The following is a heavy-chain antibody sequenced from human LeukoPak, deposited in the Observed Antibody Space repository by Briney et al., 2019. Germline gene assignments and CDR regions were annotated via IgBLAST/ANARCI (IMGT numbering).Heavy chain of an antibody. J-gene: IGHJ4*02. D-gene: IGHD3-3*01. Sequence: PWASVKVSCKASGYTFTSYGISWVRQAPGQGLEWMGGIIPIFGTANYAQKFQGRVTITADESTSTAYMELSSLRSEDTAVYYCASQIWSGYSPFDYWGQGTLVTVSS. V-gene: IGHV1-69*13. CDR1: GYTFTSYG. CDR3: ASQIWSGYSPFDY. CDR2: IIPIFGTA.